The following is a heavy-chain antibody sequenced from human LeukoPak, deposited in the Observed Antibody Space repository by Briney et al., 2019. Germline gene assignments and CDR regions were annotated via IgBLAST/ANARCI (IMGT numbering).Heavy chain of an antibody. D-gene: IGHD5-18*01. V-gene: IGHV4-39*07. Sequence: SETLSLTCTLSSGSISTYYWGWIRQPPGKGLEWIGSIYYSGSTYYNPSLKSRVTISLDRSKDQFSLKLSSVTAADTAVYYWARGRYSYGNAFDYWGQGTLVTVSS. CDR2: IYYSGST. J-gene: IGHJ4*02. CDR1: SGSISTYY. CDR3: ARGRYSYGNAFDY.